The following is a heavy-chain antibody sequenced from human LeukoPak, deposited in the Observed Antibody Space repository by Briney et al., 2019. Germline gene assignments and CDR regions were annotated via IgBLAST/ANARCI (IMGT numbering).Heavy chain of an antibody. CDR1: GFTISSYA. CDR2: ICGSGGST. D-gene: IGHD5-18*01. J-gene: IGHJ6*04. V-gene: IGHV3-23*01. CDR3: AKDRGTAMVKYSYGMDF. Sequence: GGSLRLSCAASGFTISSYAMSWVRQAPGKGLEWVSGICGSGGSTYYADSVKGRFTISSDNSKNTLYMKMNSLRGEDTAVYYWAKDRGTAMVKYSYGMDFWGKGNTITVSS.